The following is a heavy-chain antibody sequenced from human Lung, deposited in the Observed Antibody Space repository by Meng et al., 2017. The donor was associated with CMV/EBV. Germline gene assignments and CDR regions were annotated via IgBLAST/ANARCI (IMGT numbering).Heavy chain of an antibody. CDR1: GFLFSSHA. D-gene: IGHD7-27*01. CDR2: ISASGGST. J-gene: IGHJ4*02. CDR3: ASQKITGETFDS. Sequence: GESLKISCAASGFLFSSHAMSWVRQAPGKGLEWVSAISASGGSTYYADSVKGRFTISRDNSKNTLYLQMNSLRAEDTAVYYCASQKITGETFDSWGQGTLVTVSS. V-gene: IGHV3-23*01.